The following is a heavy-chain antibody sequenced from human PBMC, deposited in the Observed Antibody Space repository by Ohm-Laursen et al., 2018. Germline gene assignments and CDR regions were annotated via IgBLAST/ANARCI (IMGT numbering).Heavy chain of an antibody. CDR3: ARGPVMPDY. D-gene: IGHD3-16*01. V-gene: IGHV4-38-2*01. CDR1: GYSISSGYY. CDR2: IYHSGST. Sequence: SETLSLTCAVSGYSISSGYYWGWIRQPPGKGLEWIGTIYHSGSTSYNPSLKSRVTISVDTSKNQFSLKLSSVTAADTAVYYCARGPVMPDYWGQGTLVTVSS. J-gene: IGHJ4*02.